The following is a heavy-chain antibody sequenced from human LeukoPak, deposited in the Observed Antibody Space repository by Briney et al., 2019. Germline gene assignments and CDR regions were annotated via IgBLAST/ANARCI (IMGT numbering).Heavy chain of an antibody. Sequence: PGGSLRLSCAASGFTVSSNYMSWVRQAPGKGLEWVAVIWYDGSNKYYADSVKGRFTISRDNSKNTLYLQMNSLRAEDTAVYYCARDLSIAARPFDYWGQGTLVTVSS. CDR2: IWYDGSNK. D-gene: IGHD6-6*01. J-gene: IGHJ4*02. CDR1: GFTVSSNY. V-gene: IGHV3-33*08. CDR3: ARDLSIAARPFDY.